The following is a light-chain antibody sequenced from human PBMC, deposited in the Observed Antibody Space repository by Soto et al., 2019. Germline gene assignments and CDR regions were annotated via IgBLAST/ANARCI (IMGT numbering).Light chain of an antibody. Sequence: EIVLTQSPGTLSLSPGDRGTLSCRASQIVGSNYLAWYQQKPDQAPRLLNYAASRRAPGIPASFSGSGSGTDFTLTISRLEPEDYAEYYWQQDGGPQWTFGQGTKVEIK. CDR2: AAS. CDR1: QIVGSNY. CDR3: QQDGGPQWT. J-gene: IGKJ1*01. V-gene: IGKV3-20*01.